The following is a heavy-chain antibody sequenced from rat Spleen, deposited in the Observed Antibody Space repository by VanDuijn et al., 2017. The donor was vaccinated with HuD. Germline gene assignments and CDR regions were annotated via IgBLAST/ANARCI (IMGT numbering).Heavy chain of an antibody. D-gene: IGHD4-4*01. Sequence: EVQLVETGGGLVHPGESLKLSCVASGFTFSSYWMFWIRQAPGEGLEWLSSISPDGGSTYYPDSMKGRFTISRDDAKSTLYLQMDSLRSVDTATYYCVRRGNSVYWHFDFWGPGTMVTVSS. CDR2: ISPDGGST. CDR1: GFTFSSYW. V-gene: IGHV5-58*01. CDR3: VRRGNSVYWHFDF. J-gene: IGHJ1*01.